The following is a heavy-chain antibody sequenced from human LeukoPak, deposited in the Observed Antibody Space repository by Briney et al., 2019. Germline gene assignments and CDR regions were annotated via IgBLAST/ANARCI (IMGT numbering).Heavy chain of an antibody. CDR1: GGSIRSSYYY. D-gene: IGHD3-22*01. V-gene: IGHV4-61*05. J-gene: IGHJ6*02. Sequence: SETLSLTCTVSGGSIRSSYYYWGWIRQPPGKGLEWIGYIYYSGSTNYNPSLKSRVTISVDTSKNQFSLKLSSVTAADTAVYYCARLYYYDSSGYYYYYYGMDVWGQGTTVTVSS. CDR3: ARLYYYDSSGYYYYYYGMDV. CDR2: IYYSGST.